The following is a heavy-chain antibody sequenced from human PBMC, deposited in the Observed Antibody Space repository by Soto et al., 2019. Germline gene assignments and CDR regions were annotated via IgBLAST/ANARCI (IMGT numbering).Heavy chain of an antibody. CDR1: GYTFTSYG. CDR2: ISAYNGNT. V-gene: IGHV1-18*01. J-gene: IGHJ6*03. D-gene: IGHD3-3*01. CDR3: AREIGHYDFWSGSNYYYYMDV. Sequence: QVQLVQSGAEVKKPGASVKVSCKASGYTFTSYGISWVRQAPGQGLEWMGWISAYNGNTNYAQKLQGRVTMTTDTSTSTAYMELRSLRSDDTAVYYCAREIGHYDFWSGSNYYYYMDVWGKGTTVTVSS.